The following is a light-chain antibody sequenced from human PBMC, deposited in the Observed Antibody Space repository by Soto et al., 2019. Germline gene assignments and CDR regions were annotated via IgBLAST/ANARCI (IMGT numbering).Light chain of an antibody. V-gene: IGKV1-5*03. CDR3: QQYNAYPWT. CDR1: QSISIW. Sequence: IHMTQAPSTLSASLGEIVTMTFRASQSISIWFAWYQQKPGKAPKLLIYKASTLESGVPSNFSGSGSGTEFSLTISSLQPEDFATYSCQQYNAYPWTFGQGTKVDIK. J-gene: IGKJ1*01. CDR2: KAS.